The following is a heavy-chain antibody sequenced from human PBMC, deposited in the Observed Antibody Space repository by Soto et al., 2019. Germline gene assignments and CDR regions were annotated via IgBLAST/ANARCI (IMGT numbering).Heavy chain of an antibody. Sequence: QVQLVQSGAEVKKPGASVKVSCKASGYTFTSYSISWVRQAPGQGLEWMGWINPYNGNIKYAQKLQGRVTMTPDTSTSTAYMELRRLRTDDTAVYYCARDLNRGLAAGWGQGSLVTVSS. CDR2: INPYNGNI. J-gene: IGHJ4*02. CDR1: GYTFTSYS. V-gene: IGHV1-18*01. CDR3: ARDLNRGLAAG. D-gene: IGHD6-13*01.